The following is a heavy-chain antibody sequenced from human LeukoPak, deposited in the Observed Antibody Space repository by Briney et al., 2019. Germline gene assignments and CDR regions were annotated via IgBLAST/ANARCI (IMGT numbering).Heavy chain of an antibody. V-gene: IGHV3-66*01. J-gene: IGHJ4*02. D-gene: IGHD3-22*01. CDR2: IYSGGST. Sequence: GGSLRLSCAASGFXVSSNYISWVRQAPGKGLEWVSVIYSGGSTYYADSVKGRFTISRDNSKNTLYLQMNSLRAEDTAVYYCARSNYYDSSGYYFDYWGQGTLVTVSS. CDR3: ARSNYYDSSGYYFDY. CDR1: GFXVSSNY.